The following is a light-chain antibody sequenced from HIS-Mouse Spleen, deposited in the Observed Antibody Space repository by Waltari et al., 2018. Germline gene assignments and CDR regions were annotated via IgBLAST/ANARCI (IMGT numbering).Light chain of an antibody. CDR1: KLGDKY. CDR3: QAWDSSTAGKSSVV. V-gene: IGLV3-1*01. J-gene: IGLJ2*01. Sequence: SYELTQPPSVSVSPGQTASITCSGDKLGDKYACWYPQKPGQSPLLVIYQESKRPPGIPERFSGSNAGNTATLTISGTQAMDEADYYCQAWDSSTAGKSSVVFGGGTKLTVL. CDR2: QES.